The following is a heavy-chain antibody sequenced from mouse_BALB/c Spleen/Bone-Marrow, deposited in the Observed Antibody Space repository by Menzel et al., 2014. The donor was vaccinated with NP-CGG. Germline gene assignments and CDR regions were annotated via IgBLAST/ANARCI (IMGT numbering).Heavy chain of an antibody. CDR2: IVPANGNT. D-gene: IGHD2-4*01. CDR1: GFNIKDTY. CDR3: ASYDYGYYFDH. Sequence: EVQLQQSGAELVKPGASVKLSCTTSGFNIKDTYMHWVKLRPEQGLEWIGRIVPANGNTKYAPKFQGKATITADTSSNTAYLQLSSLTSEDTAVYFCASYDYGYYFDHRAQSTPFPVSS. J-gene: IGHJ2*01. V-gene: IGHV14-3*02.